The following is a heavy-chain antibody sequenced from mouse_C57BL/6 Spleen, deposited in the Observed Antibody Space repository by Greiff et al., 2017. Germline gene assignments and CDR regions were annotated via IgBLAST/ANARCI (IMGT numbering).Heavy chain of an antibody. CDR3: ARRNSYYFDY. V-gene: IGHV1-63*01. CDR2: IYPGGGYT. J-gene: IGHJ2*01. CDR1: GYTFTNYW. Sequence: QVHVKQSGAELVRPGTSVKMSCKASGYTFTNYWIGWAKQRPGHGLEWIGDIYPGGGYTNYNEKFKGKATLTADKSSSTASMQFSSLTSEDSAIYYCARRNSYYFDYWGQGTTLTVSS.